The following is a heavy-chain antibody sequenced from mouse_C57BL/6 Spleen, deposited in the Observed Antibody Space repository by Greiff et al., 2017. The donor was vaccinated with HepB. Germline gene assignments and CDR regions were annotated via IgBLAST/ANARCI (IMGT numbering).Heavy chain of an antibody. V-gene: IGHV1-66*01. CDR3: AREGTLLRYFDY. Sequence: QVQLKESGPELVKPGASVKISCKASGYSFTSYYIHWVKQRPGQGLEWIGWIYPGSGNTKYNEKFKGKATLTADTSSSTAYMQLSSLTSEDSAVYYCAREGTLLRYFDYWGQGTTLTVSS. D-gene: IGHD1-2*01. CDR1: GYSFTSYY. CDR2: IYPGSGNT. J-gene: IGHJ2*01.